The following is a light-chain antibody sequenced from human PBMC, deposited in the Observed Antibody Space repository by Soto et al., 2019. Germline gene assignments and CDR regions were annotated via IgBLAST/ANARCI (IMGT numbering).Light chain of an antibody. Sequence: QAVVTQPPSASGTPGQRVTISCSGSSSNIGGNTVNWYQKVPGAAPKLIIFSNSQRPSGVPDRYSGSKSGTSASLAIGGLXXXXXADYYCSTWDDSLNGPLFGGGTKVTVL. V-gene: IGLV1-44*01. CDR2: SNS. J-gene: IGLJ2*01. CDR3: STWDDSLNGPL. CDR1: SSNIGGNT.